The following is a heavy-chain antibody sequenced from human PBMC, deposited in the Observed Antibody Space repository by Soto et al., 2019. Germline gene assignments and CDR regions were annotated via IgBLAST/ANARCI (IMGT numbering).Heavy chain of an antibody. D-gene: IGHD2-2*01. CDR1: GFTFRTFW. CDR2: IKEDGTEK. J-gene: IGHJ4*02. Sequence: GGSLRLSCAASGFTFRTFWMSWVRQAPGKGLEWVANIKEDGTEKNYVDSVRGRFTISRDNTKNSLYLQMHSLRVEDTAVYYCARHVRLPAHFDSWGQGTLVTVSS. V-gene: IGHV3-7*03. CDR3: ARHVRLPAHFDS.